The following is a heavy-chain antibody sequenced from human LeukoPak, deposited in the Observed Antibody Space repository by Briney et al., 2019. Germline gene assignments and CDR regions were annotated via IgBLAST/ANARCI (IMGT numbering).Heavy chain of an antibody. J-gene: IGHJ4*02. CDR2: IHRSGSP. CDR1: LDSTTSNF. Sequence: PSETLSLTCTVSLDSTTSNFWSWVRQPPGKGLEWIGEIHRSGSPNYNPSLQSRVTISIDRSRNQIVLELSSVTATDTAFYYCAREILGGFNPGAYWGQGTLVTVSS. V-gene: IGHV4-4*02. D-gene: IGHD1-14*01. CDR3: AREILGGFNPGAY.